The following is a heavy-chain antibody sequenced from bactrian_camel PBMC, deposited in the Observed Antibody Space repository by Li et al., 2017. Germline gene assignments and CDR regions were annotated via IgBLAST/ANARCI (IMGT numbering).Heavy chain of an antibody. CDR1: GFTFNDRT. Sequence: VQLVESGGGLVQPGESLRLSCTGSGFTFNDRTVKWYRQAPGKTLEWLSTIGKNGDDTYYTDSVKGRFTISRDNSKKTLYLQLNNLQMEDTAVYICGLADSRGTRGQGTQVTVS. CDR3: GLADSRGT. V-gene: IGHV3S31*01. D-gene: IGHD7*01. CDR2: IGKNGDDT. J-gene: IGHJ4*01.